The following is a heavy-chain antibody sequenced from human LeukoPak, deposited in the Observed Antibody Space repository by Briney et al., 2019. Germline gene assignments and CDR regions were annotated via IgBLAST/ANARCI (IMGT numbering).Heavy chain of an antibody. CDR2: INHSGST. J-gene: IGHJ4*02. Sequence: SETLSLTCAVYGGSFSGYYWSWIRQPPGKGLEWIGEINHSGSTNYNPSLKSRVTITVDTSKNQFSLKLSSVTAADTAVYYCARRQLRYFDYWGQGTLVTVSS. CDR1: GGSFSGYY. V-gene: IGHV4-34*01. D-gene: IGHD2-2*01. CDR3: ARRQLRYFDY.